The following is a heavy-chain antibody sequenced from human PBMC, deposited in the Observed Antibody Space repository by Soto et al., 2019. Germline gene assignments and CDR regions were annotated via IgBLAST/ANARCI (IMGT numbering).Heavy chain of an antibody. Sequence: ASVKVSCKASGYTFTGYYMHWVRQAPGQGLEWMGWINPNSGGTNYAQKFQGWVTMTRDTSISTAYMELSRLRSDDTAVYYCGRAPIPDYYGLGSYFWSSSGEQYYFDYWGQGTLVTVSS. CDR1: GYTFTGYY. V-gene: IGHV1-2*04. CDR3: GRAPIPDYYGLGSYFWSSSGEQYYFDY. D-gene: IGHD3-10*01. CDR2: INPNSGGT. J-gene: IGHJ4*02.